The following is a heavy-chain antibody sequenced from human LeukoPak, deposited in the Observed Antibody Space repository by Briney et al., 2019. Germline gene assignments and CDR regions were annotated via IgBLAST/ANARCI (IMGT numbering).Heavy chain of an antibody. CDR2: ISGSGGRT. CDR3: AKPAISSRGWYYDY. J-gene: IGHJ4*02. D-gene: IGHD6-19*01. Sequence: GGSLRLSCAASGFTFSSYAMSWVRQAPGKGLEWVSAISGSGGRTYYADSVKDRFTISRDNSKNTLYLQMNSLRAEDTAVYYCAKPAISSRGWYYDYWGQGTLVTVSS. CDR1: GFTFSSYA. V-gene: IGHV3-23*01.